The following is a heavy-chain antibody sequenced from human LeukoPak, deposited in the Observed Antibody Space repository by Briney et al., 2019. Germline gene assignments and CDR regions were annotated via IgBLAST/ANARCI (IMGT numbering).Heavy chain of an antibody. CDR1: GGSFSGYY. J-gene: IGHJ6*02. CDR3: ARGKQQLVQYYYYGMDV. CDR2: INHSGST. V-gene: IGHV4-34*01. Sequence: SETLSLTCAVYGGSFSGYYWSWIRQPPGKGLEWIGEINHSGSTNYNPSLKSRVTISVDTSKNQFSLKLSPATAADTAVYYCARGKQQLVQYYYYGMDVWGQGTTVTVSS. D-gene: IGHD6-13*01.